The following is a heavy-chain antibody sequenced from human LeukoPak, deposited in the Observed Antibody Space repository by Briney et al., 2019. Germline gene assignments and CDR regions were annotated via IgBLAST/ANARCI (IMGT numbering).Heavy chain of an antibody. Sequence: GGSLRLSCAASGVTFSIYWMSWVRQAPGEGLEWVANIKEDGSEKNYVDSVKGRFTISRDNAKSSVYLQMNSLRAEDTGVYYCAKDVGGLSPYYFDYWGHGTLVTVSS. CDR3: AKDVGGLSPYYFDY. V-gene: IGHV3-7*01. CDR2: IKEDGSEK. CDR1: GVTFSIYW. J-gene: IGHJ4*01. D-gene: IGHD2-15*01.